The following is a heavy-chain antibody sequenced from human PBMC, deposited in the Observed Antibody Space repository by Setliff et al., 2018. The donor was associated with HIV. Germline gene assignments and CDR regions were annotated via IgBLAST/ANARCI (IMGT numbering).Heavy chain of an antibody. CDR3: VRDRSDYLDFWTGYYGRDY. CDR1: GFSFSTST. Sequence: PGGSLRLSCAASGFSFSTSTMNWVRQAPGKGLEWVASIGYTSIDRYYAGTVKGRFTISRDNAKNSLYLQMNSLSAEDTAVYLCVRDRSDYLDFWTGYYGRDYWGQGTQVTVSS. V-gene: IGHV3-21*06. J-gene: IGHJ4*02. D-gene: IGHD3-3*02. CDR2: IGYTSIDR.